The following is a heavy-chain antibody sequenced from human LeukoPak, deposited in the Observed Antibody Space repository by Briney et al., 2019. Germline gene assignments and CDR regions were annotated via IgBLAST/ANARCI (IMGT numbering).Heavy chain of an antibody. J-gene: IGHJ4*02. CDR3: PRGHLIDASSFDY. D-gene: IGHD3-16*01. CDR2: ISGSGGST. CDR1: GFTFSSYA. Sequence: PGGSLRLSCAASGFTFSSYAMSWVRQAPGKGLEWVAAISGSGGSTYYADSVKGRFTISRDNSKNTLYPQMNSLRAEDTAVYYCPRGHLIDASSFDYWGQRTLVTVSS. V-gene: IGHV3-23*01.